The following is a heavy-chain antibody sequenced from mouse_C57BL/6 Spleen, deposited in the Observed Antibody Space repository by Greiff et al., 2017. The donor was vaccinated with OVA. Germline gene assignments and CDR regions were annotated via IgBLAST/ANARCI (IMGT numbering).Heavy chain of an antibody. CDR2: INPSTGGT. CDR3: ALFYYGSSGYFDV. V-gene: IGHV1-42*01. Sequence: EVQLQQSGPELVKPGASVKISCKASGYSFTGYYMNWVKQSPEKSLEWIGEINPSTGGTTYNQKFKAKATLTVDKSSSTAYMQLKSLTSEDSAVYYCALFYYGSSGYFDVWGTGTTVTVSS. J-gene: IGHJ1*03. D-gene: IGHD1-1*01. CDR1: GYSFTGYY.